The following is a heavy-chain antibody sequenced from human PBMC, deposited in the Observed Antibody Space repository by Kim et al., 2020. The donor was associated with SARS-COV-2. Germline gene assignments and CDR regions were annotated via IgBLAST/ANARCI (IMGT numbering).Heavy chain of an antibody. Sequence: YAEAVRGRFTIARDNSRNPLWLQMNGLRAEDTAVYYCAKGVTAYRDVFDIWGQGTMVTVSS. CDR3: AKGVTAYRDVFDI. J-gene: IGHJ3*02. V-gene: IGHV3-23*03. D-gene: IGHD2-21*02.